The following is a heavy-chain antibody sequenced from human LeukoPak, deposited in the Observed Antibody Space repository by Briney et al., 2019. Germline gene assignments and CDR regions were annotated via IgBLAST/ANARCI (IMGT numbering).Heavy chain of an antibody. V-gene: IGHV3-30*02. Sequence: GGSLRLSCAASGFTFSSYGMHWVRQAPGKGLEWVAFIRYDGSNKYYADSVKGRFTISRDNSKNTLYLQMNSLRAEDTAVYYCARDRDFWSGLYYYYYMDVWGKGTTVTVSS. CDR3: ARDRDFWSGLYYYYYMDV. CDR1: GFTFSSYG. D-gene: IGHD3-3*01. CDR2: IRYDGSNK. J-gene: IGHJ6*03.